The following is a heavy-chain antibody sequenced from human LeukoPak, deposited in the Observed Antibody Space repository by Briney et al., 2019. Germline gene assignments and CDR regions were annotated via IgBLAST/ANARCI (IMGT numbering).Heavy chain of an antibody. CDR2: VYPDDSDV. CDR1: GYNFSKYW. J-gene: IGHJ4*02. V-gene: IGHV5-51*01. Sequence: PGESLKISCKGSGYNFSKYWIGWVRQMPGKGLEWMGIVYPDDSDVIYTASFEGHVTISAEKSTNTAYLQWRSLKASDTAMYYCVQNPSGDPQGIDYWGQGTLVTVSS. D-gene: IGHD2-21*02. CDR3: VQNPSGDPQGIDY.